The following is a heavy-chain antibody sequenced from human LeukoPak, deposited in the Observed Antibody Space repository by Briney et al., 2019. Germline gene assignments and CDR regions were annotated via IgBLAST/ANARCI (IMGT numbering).Heavy chain of an antibody. Sequence: SETLSLTCTVSGGSISSYYWSWIRQPAGKGLEWIGRIYTSGSTNYNPSLKSRVTMSVGTSKNQFSLKLSSVTAADTAVYYCARGTWYRGTYCYYGMDVWGQGTTVTVSS. CDR3: ARGTWYRGTYCYYGMDV. D-gene: IGHD3-10*01. V-gene: IGHV4-4*07. CDR1: GGSISSYY. CDR2: IYTSGST. J-gene: IGHJ6*02.